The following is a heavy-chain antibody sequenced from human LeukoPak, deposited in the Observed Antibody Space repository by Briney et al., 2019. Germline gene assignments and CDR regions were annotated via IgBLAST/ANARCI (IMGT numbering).Heavy chain of an antibody. D-gene: IGHD2-15*01. CDR1: GFTFSSYG. CDR2: ISGSGGST. Sequence: GGSLRLSCAASGFTFSSYGMSWVRQAPGKGLEWVSAISGSGGSTYYADSVKGRFTISRDSSKNTLYLQMNSLRAEDTAVYYGVVAASSPLASWYFDLWGRGTLVTVSS. V-gene: IGHV3-23*01. CDR3: VVAASSPLASWYFDL. J-gene: IGHJ2*01.